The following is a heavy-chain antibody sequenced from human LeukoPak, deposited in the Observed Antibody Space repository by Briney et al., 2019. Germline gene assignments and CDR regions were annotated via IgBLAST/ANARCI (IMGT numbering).Heavy chain of an antibody. CDR1: GFTFTNAW. V-gene: IGHV3-15*01. J-gene: IGHJ4*02. Sequence: GGSLRLSCAASGFTFTNAWMSWVRQAPGKGLEWVGRSKSKNDGGTTDHAAPGKGRFTISRDDSKNTLYLQMNSLKTDDTAVYYCTTGMAKTTLPFDYWGQGTLVTVSS. CDR3: TTGMAKTTLPFDY. D-gene: IGHD5-12*01. CDR2: SKSKNDGGTT.